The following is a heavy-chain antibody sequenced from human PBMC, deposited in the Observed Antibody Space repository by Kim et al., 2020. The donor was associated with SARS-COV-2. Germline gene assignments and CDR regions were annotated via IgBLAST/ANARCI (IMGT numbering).Heavy chain of an antibody. D-gene: IGHD2-15*01. CDR3: ASGGLSGGSV. CDR1: GLTFSRFW. Sequence: GGSLRLSCAVSGLTFSRFWMSWVRQAPGQGLQWVATIKPDGGETHYVDSVKGRFTISRDNAENSLFLQMNSLRVDDAAVYYCASGGLSGGSVWGKGTTVTV. CDR2: IKPDGGET. V-gene: IGHV3-7*01. J-gene: IGHJ6*03.